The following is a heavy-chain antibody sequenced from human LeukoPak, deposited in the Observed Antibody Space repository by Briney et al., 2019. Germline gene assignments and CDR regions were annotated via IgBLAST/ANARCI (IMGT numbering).Heavy chain of an antibody. CDR3: ARGSYTSGFYYDPWDY. D-gene: IGHD3-22*01. V-gene: IGHV4-34*01. Sequence: PSETLSLTCAVYGGSSSGYYWSWIRQPPGKGLEWIGEINHLGSTIYNLSLKSRVTISVDTSKNQFSLNLSSVTAADTAVYYCARGSYTSGFYYDPWDYWGQGTLVTVSS. CDR1: GGSSSGYY. CDR2: INHLGST. J-gene: IGHJ4*02.